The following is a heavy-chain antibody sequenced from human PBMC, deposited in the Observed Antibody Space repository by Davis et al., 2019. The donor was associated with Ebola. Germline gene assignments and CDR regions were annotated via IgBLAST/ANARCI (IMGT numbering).Heavy chain of an antibody. D-gene: IGHD4-17*01. J-gene: IGHJ2*01. CDR2: ISYDGSNK. CDR3: AREEYAGDYDWYFDL. CDR1: GFTFSSYG. Sequence: GESLKISCAASGFTFSSYGMHWVRQAPGKGLEWVAVISYDGSNKYYADSVKGRFTISRDNSKNTLYLQMNSLRAEDTAVYYCAREEYAGDYDWYFDLWGRGTLVTVSS. V-gene: IGHV3-30*19.